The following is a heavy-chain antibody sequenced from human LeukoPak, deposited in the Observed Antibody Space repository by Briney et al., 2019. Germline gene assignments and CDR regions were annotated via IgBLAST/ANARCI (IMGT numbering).Heavy chain of an antibody. CDR1: GGSISSYY. V-gene: IGHV4-59*01. Sequence: SETLSLTCTVSGGSISSYYWSWIRQPPGKGLEWIGYIYYSGSTNYNPSLKSRVTISVDTSKNQFSLKLSSVTAADTAVYYCATGIGRWNYGEFDYWGQGTLVTVSS. CDR2: IYYSGST. J-gene: IGHJ4*02. CDR3: ATGIGRWNYGEFDY. D-gene: IGHD1-7*01.